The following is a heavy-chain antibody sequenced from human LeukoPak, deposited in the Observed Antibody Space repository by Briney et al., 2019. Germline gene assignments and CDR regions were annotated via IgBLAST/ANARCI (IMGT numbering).Heavy chain of an antibody. CDR1: GGTFSSYY. Sequence: PAETLSLTCTASGGTFSSYYWSWIRQPPGKGLEWIGYINYSGSTNYNPSLKSRVTISVDTSKNQFSLKLSSVTAADTALYYWARGFGSGSYQCVDVWGQGTTVTVSS. D-gene: IGHD3-10*01. CDR2: INYSGST. J-gene: IGHJ6*02. V-gene: IGHV4-59*01. CDR3: ARGFGSGSYQCVDV.